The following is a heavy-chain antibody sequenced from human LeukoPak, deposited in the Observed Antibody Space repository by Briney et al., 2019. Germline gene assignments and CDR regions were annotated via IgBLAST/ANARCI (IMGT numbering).Heavy chain of an antibody. D-gene: IGHD3-22*01. V-gene: IGHV4-38-2*02. J-gene: IGHJ4*02. CDR1: GYSISSGYY. CDR2: IYHSGST. CDR3: ARGGSGYYYDFDY. Sequence: SETLSLTCTVSGYSISSGYYWGWIRQPPGKGLEWIGSIYHSGSTYYNPSLKSRVTISVDTSKNQFSLKLSSVTAADTAVYYCARGGSGYYYDFDYWGQGTLVTVSS.